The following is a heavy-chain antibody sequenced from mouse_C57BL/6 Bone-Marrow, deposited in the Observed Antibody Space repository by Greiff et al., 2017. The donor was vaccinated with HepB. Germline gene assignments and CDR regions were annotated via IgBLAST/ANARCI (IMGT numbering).Heavy chain of an antibody. CDR2: IYPGSGST. CDR3: AERSPLLWYPHWYFDV. J-gene: IGHJ1*03. V-gene: IGHV1-55*01. CDR1: GYTFTSYW. Sequence: QVQLQQPGAELVKPGASVKMSCKASGYTFTSYWITWVKQRPGQGLEWIGDIYPGSGSTNYNEKFKSKATLTVDTSSSTAYMQLSSLTSEDSAVYYCAERSPLLWYPHWYFDVWGTGTTVTVSS. D-gene: IGHD2-1*01.